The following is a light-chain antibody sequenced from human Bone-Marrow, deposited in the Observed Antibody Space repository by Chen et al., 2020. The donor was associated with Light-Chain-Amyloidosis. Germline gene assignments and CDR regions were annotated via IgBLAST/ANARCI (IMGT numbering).Light chain of an antibody. CDR1: NIGSTS. CDR3: QVWDRSSDRPV. Sequence: SYVLTQPSSVSVALGQTATIACGGNNIGSTSVHWYQQTPGQAPLLVVYDDSDRPSGIPERLSSSNSGNTATLTISRVEAGDEADYYCQVWDRSSDRPVFGGGTKLTVL. CDR2: DDS. J-gene: IGLJ3*02. V-gene: IGLV3-21*02.